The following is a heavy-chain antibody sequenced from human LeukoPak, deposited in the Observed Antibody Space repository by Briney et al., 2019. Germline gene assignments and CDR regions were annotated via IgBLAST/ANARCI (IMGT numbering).Heavy chain of an antibody. J-gene: IGHJ4*02. CDR1: GYTFTSYD. CDR2: MNPNSGNT. Sequence: GASAKVSCKASGYTFTSYDINWVRQATGQGLEWMGWMNPNSGNTGYAQKFQGRVTITRNTSISTAYMELSSLRSEDTAVYYCARVRYCSSTSCYKNFDYWGQGTLVTVSS. V-gene: IGHV1-8*03. D-gene: IGHD2-2*02. CDR3: ARVRYCSSTSCYKNFDY.